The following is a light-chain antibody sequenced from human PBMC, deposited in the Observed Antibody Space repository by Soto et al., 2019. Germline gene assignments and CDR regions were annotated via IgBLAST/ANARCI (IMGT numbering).Light chain of an antibody. J-gene: IGLJ3*02. CDR3: ATWDSSLSAWV. Sequence: QSVLTQPPSVSAAPGQKVTISCSGSSSNIGINYVSWYQQLPGTAPKLLIYDNNKRPSGIPDRFSDSKSGTSATLGITGLQTGDEADYYCATWDSSLSAWVFGGGTKLTV. V-gene: IGLV1-51*01. CDR2: DNN. CDR1: SSNIGINY.